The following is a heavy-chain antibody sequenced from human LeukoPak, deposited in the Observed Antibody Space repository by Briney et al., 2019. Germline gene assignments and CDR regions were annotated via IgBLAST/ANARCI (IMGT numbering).Heavy chain of an antibody. CDR1: GFTFITYA. CDR2: ISNNGEDT. J-gene: IGHJ4*02. CDR3: VRGGGVVAGTYDY. D-gene: IGHD6-19*01. Sequence: GGSLRLSCAASGFTFITYAFHWVRQAPGKGLEYVSAISNNGEDTYYADSVKGRFTISRDNSKNTLYLQMGSLRGEDMAVYYCVRGGGVVAGTYDYWGQGTLVTVSP. V-gene: IGHV3-64*02.